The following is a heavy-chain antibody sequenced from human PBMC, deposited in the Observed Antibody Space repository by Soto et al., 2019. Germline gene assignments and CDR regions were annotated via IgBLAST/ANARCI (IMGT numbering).Heavy chain of an antibody. Sequence: GVLRLSCAASGFTISDYWVSWIRQAPGKGLEWVSYITSSGRAVFYVDSVKGRFTISRDNAKNSLYLQMNSLRVEDTAVYYCARDISRYCSGGSCFSHYFDPWGQGTPVTVSS. D-gene: IGHD2-15*01. J-gene: IGHJ5*02. CDR3: ARDISRYCSGGSCFSHYFDP. V-gene: IGHV3-11*01. CDR1: GFTISDYW. CDR2: ITSSGRAV.